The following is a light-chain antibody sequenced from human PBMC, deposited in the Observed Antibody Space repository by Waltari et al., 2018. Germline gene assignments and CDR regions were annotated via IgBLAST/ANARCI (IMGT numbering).Light chain of an antibody. CDR2: YSN. V-gene: IGKV3D-15*01. Sequence: EIVMTQSPVTMSVSPGEGVTLSCTASESVGTDVAWYRHKPGQPPRLLIYYSNARATGALARISGRGAGTDFTLTISSLEPEDFAFYYGQQSRQWPRRTFGQGTKLEI. CDR3: QQSRQWPRRT. J-gene: IGKJ2*01. CDR1: ESVGTD.